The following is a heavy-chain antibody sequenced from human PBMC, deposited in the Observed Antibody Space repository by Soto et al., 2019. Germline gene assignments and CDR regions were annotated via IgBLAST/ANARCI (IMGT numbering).Heavy chain of an antibody. Sequence: SETLSLTCAVYGGSFSGYYWSWIRQPPGKGLEWIGEINHSGSTNYNPSLKSRVTISVDTSKNQFSLKLSSVTAADTAVYYCTRGPDIVAGGNWFDPWGQGTLVTVSS. J-gene: IGHJ5*02. CDR2: INHSGST. D-gene: IGHD2-15*01. V-gene: IGHV4-34*01. CDR3: TRGPDIVAGGNWFDP. CDR1: GGSFSGYY.